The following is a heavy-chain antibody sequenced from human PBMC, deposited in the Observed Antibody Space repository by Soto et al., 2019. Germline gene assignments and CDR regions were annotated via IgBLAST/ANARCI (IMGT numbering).Heavy chain of an antibody. V-gene: IGHV3-53*01. CDR2: IYSGGYT. CDR1: GFTVSNNY. J-gene: IGHJ4*02. Sequence: EVQLVESGGGLIQPGGSLRLSCAVSGFTVSNNYMSWVRQAPGKGLEGVSVIYSGGYTAYGDSVKGRFTISRDNSKNHIFLQKNSRGADDRAVFYGGKPAGGGGYWGQGTLVTVSS. D-gene: IGHD3-10*01. CDR3: GKPAGGGGY.